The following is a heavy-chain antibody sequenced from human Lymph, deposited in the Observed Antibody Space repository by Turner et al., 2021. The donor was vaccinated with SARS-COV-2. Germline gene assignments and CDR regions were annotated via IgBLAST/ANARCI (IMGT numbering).Heavy chain of an antibody. D-gene: IGHD2-15*01. CDR1: GSTFDDYA. CDR2: ISGDGGGT. CDR3: AKDPGYCSGGSCYSRTYFDF. V-gene: IGHV3-43*02. Sequence: GESGGGVVQPGGSLSLSCAASGSTFDDYAMHWVRQAPGKGLEWVSLISGDGGGTYYADSVKGRFTISRDNSKNSLSLQMNSLRAEDTALYYCAKDPGYCSGGSCYSRTYFDFWGQGTLVTVSA. J-gene: IGHJ4*02.